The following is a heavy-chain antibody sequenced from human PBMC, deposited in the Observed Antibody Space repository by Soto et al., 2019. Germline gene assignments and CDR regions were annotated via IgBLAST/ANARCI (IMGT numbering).Heavy chain of an antibody. CDR3: ARSLDVFLWLGELLSLGFDS. CDR1: GFTFDNYA. V-gene: IGHV3-23*01. CDR2: ISATGGST. J-gene: IGHJ4*02. D-gene: IGHD3-10*01. Sequence: EVQLMESGGGLVQPGGSLRLSCAASGFTFDNYAMNWVRQAPGKGLEWVSGISATGGSTYYAASVRGRFGISRDNSKNTLDLQMNSLRAEDTAVYYCARSLDVFLWLGELLSLGFDSWGQGTLVTAS.